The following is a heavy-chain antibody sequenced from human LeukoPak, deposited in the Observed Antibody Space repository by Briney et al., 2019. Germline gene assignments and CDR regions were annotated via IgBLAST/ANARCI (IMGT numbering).Heavy chain of an antibody. J-gene: IGHJ6*03. CDR2: ISNSGGST. CDR1: GFTFSSYA. CDR3: ARALREYYMDV. V-gene: IGHV3-23*01. Sequence: GGSLRLSCAASGFTFSSYAMHWVRQAPGKGLEWVSGISNSGGSTPCADSVRGRFTISRDNSKNTLYLQMTSLRAEDTAVYYCARALREYYMDVWGKGTTVTVSS.